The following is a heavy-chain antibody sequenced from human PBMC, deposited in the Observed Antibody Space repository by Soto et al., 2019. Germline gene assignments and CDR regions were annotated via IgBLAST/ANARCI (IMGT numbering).Heavy chain of an antibody. CDR2: IWYDGSNK. J-gene: IGHJ6*02. CDR1: GFTFSTYG. V-gene: IGHV3-33*01. D-gene: IGHD2-15*01. CDR3: ARPMRGWCTGGSCFYYYYGMDV. Sequence: QVQLEESGGGVVQPGRSLRLSCAASGFTFSTYGIHWVRQAPGKGLEWVAVIWYDGSNKYYADSVKGRFTISRDNSKNTLYLQMNSLRAEDTAVYYCARPMRGWCTGGSCFYYYYGMDVWGQGTTVTVSS.